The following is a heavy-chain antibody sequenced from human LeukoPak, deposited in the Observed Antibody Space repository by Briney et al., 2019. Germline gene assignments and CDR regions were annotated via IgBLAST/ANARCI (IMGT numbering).Heavy chain of an antibody. D-gene: IGHD3-22*01. Sequence: GESLKISCQGSGYSFTSYWISWVRQMPGKGLEWMGRIDPSDSYTNYSPSLQGHVTISADKSISTAYLQWSSLKASDTAMYYCARNSPYDGSAYYYRNAFDIWGQGTMVTVSS. CDR2: IDPSDSYT. CDR3: ARNSPYDGSAYYYRNAFDI. J-gene: IGHJ3*02. V-gene: IGHV5-10-1*01. CDR1: GYSFTSYW.